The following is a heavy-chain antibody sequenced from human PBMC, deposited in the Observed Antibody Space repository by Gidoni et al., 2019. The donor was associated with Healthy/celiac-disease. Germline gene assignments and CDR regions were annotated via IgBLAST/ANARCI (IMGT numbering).Heavy chain of an antibody. J-gene: IGHJ4*02. CDR3: ARQVAPFDY. V-gene: IGHV4-39*01. CDR1: GGSISSSSYY. Sequence: QLQLQESGPGLVKPSETLSLTCTVPGGSISSSSYYWCWIRQPPGKGLEWIGSIYYSGSTYYNPSLKSLVTISVDTSKNQFSLKLSSVTAADTAVYYCARQVAPFDYWGQGTLVTVSS. CDR2: IYYSGST. D-gene: IGHD2-15*01.